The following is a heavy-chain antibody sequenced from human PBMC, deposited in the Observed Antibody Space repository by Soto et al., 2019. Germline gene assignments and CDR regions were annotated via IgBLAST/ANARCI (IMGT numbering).Heavy chain of an antibody. Sequence: GGSLRLSCAASGFSFSSYGMHWVRQAPGKGLEWVAMISYDGTDEYYADSVKGRFTISRDNSKNTLYLQMNSLRAEDTAVYYCAIPYYDILTGYYTSGMDVWGQGTTVTLSS. J-gene: IGHJ6*02. CDR2: ISYDGTDE. CDR3: AIPYYDILTGYYTSGMDV. D-gene: IGHD3-9*01. V-gene: IGHV3-30*03. CDR1: GFSFSSYG.